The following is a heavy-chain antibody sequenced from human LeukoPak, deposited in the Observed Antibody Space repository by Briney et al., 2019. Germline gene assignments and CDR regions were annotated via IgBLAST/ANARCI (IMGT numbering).Heavy chain of an antibody. CDR2: INHSGST. CDR1: GGSFSGYY. J-gene: IGHJ6*03. Sequence: PSETLSLTCAVYGGSFSGYYWSWIRQPPGKGLEWIGEINHSGSTNYNPSLKSRVTISVDTSKNQFSLKLSSVTAADTAVYYCARKTKQYYDFWSGYSRYYYYYMDVWGKGTTGTVSS. CDR3: ARKTKQYYDFWSGYSRYYYYYMDV. D-gene: IGHD3-3*01. V-gene: IGHV4-34*01.